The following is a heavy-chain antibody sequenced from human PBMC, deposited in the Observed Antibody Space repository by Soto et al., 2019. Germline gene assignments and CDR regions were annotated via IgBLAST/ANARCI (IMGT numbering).Heavy chain of an antibody. V-gene: IGHV3-33*01. D-gene: IGHD2-21*01. CDR3: ARDRTYVSHPASLDY. CDR1: GFTFSSYG. Sequence: QVQLVESGGGVVQPGRSLRLSCAASGFTFSSYGMHWVRQAPGKGLEWVAVIWYDGSNKYYADSVKGRFTISRDNSKNTLYLQMNSLRAEDTAVYYCARDRTYVSHPASLDYWGQGTLVTVSS. CDR2: IWYDGSNK. J-gene: IGHJ4*02.